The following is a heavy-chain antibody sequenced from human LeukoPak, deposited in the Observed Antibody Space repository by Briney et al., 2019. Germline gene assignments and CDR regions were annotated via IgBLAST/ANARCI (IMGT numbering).Heavy chain of an antibody. J-gene: IGHJ4*02. V-gene: IGHV3-74*01. CDR3: ASESSQLLPDY. Sequence: PGGSLRLSCAASGFAFSSNWMHWVRHAPGKGLVWVSHISTDARTITYADFVKGRFTISRDNAKNSLYLQMNSLRAEDTAVYYCASESSQLLPDYWGQGTLVTVSS. D-gene: IGHD2-2*01. CDR1: GFAFSSNW. CDR2: ISTDARTI.